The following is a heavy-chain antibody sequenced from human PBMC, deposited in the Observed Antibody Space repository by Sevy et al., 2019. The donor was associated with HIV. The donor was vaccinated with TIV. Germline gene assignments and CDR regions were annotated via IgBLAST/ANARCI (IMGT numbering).Heavy chain of an antibody. D-gene: IGHD3-10*01. V-gene: IGHV1-18*01. CDR1: GYTFTSYG. Sequence: ASVRVSCKASGYTFTSYGISWVRQAPGQGLEWMGWISAYNGNTNYAQKLQGRVTMTTDTSTSTAYMELRSLRSDDTAEYYCAREQHYYGSGRGTISAYYYYGMDVWGQGTTVTVSS. J-gene: IGHJ6*02. CDR3: AREQHYYGSGRGTISAYYYYGMDV. CDR2: ISAYNGNT.